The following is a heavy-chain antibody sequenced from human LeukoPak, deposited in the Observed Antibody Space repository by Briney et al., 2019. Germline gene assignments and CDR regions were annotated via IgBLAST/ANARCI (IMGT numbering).Heavy chain of an antibody. CDR3: ARGGPDSSSPVGY. J-gene: IGHJ4*02. CDR2: INTNTGNP. D-gene: IGHD6-13*01. Sequence: ASVKVSCKASGYTFTSYGISWVRQAPGQGLEWMGWINTNTGNPTYAQGFTGRFVFSLDTSVSTVYLQISSLKAEDTAVYYCARGGPDSSSPVGYWGQGTLVTVSS. CDR1: GYTFTSYG. V-gene: IGHV7-4-1*02.